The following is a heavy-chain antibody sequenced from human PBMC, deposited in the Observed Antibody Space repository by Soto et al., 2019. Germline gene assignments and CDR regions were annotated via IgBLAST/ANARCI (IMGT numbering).Heavy chain of an antibody. D-gene: IGHD2-21*01. V-gene: IGHV1-46*01. CDR2: INPSGGST. CDR1: GYTFTIYY. J-gene: IGHJ4*02. Sequence: ASVKGSCKASGYTFTIYYMHWVRQAPGQGLEWMGIINPSGGSTSYAQKFQGRVTMTRDTSTSTVYMELSSLRSEDTAVYYCARIPSYDYGDSWGQGTLVTVSS. CDR3: ARIPSYDYGDS.